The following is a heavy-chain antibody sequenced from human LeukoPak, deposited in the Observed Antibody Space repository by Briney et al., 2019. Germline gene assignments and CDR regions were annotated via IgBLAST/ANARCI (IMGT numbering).Heavy chain of an antibody. CDR1: GFTFSSYW. CDR3: ARTTVTAGRTNWFDP. V-gene: IGHV3-7*01. J-gene: IGHJ5*02. D-gene: IGHD4-17*01. CDR2: INQDGSDQ. Sequence: GGSLRLSCAASGFTFSSYWMSWVRQAPGKGLEWVANINQDGSDQYYVDSVKGRFTISRDNAKNSLYLQMNSLRAEDTAVYYCARTTVTAGRTNWFDPWGQGTLVIVSS.